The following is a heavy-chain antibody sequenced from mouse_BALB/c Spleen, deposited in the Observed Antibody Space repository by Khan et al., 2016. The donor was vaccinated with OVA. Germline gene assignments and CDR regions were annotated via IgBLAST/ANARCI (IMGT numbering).Heavy chain of an antibody. CDR2: VSTGGSYT. V-gene: IGHV5-6*01. J-gene: IGHJ3*01. CDR1: GFTFSTYG. D-gene: IGHD1-1*01. Sequence: EVQGVESGGDLVKPGGSLKLSCAASGFTFSTYGMSWVRQAPDKRLEWVATVSTGGSYTYYPDSVKGRFTISRDNAKNTLYLQMSGLRSEDTAMFYCTRRAYYYDSEGFAYWGQGTLVTVS. CDR3: TRRAYYYDSEGFAY.